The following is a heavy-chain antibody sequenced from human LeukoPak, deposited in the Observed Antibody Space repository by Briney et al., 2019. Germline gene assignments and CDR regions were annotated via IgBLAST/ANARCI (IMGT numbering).Heavy chain of an antibody. CDR3: AKALPAGYSYVPFDY. V-gene: IGHV3-23*01. CDR2: ISGSGGST. J-gene: IGHJ4*02. CDR1: GFTFSSYD. Sequence: GXXLRLSCAASGFTFSSYDMRWVGQAPGKGVEGVSDISGSGGSTDYEDYGKGRFTISRDNYKKTLYLQMTSLRAEDTAVYYCAKALPAGYSYVPFDYWGQGTLVTVSS. D-gene: IGHD5-18*01.